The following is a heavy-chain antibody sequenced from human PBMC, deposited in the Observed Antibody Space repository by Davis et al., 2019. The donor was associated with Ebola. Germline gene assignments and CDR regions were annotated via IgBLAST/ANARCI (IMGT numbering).Heavy chain of an antibody. V-gene: IGHV1-69*13. Sequence: AASVKVSCKASGYTFTSYGISWVRQAPGQGLEWMGGIIPIFGTANYAQKFQGRVTITADESTSTAYMELSSLRSEDTAVYYCASPYYYDSSGYYRSSLWYFDLWGRGTLVTVSS. CDR2: IIPIFGTA. CDR1: GYTFTSYG. J-gene: IGHJ2*01. CDR3: ASPYYYDSSGYYRSSLWYFDL. D-gene: IGHD3-22*01.